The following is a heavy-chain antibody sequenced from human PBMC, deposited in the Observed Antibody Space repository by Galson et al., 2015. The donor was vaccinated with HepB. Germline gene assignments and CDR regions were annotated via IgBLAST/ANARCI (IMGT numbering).Heavy chain of an antibody. J-gene: IGHJ4*02. CDR3: VKDHISTLGVPTSCLES. V-gene: IGHV3-9*01. CDR1: GFTFDNHA. Sequence: SLRLSCAASGFTFDNHAMHWVRQTPGKGLEWVSAINWNGGTLFYADSVKGRFTVSRDNAKNSLYLEMASLRTEDTAFYYCVKDHISTLGVPTSCLESWGRGTLVTVSS. D-gene: IGHD3-3*01. CDR2: INWNGGTL.